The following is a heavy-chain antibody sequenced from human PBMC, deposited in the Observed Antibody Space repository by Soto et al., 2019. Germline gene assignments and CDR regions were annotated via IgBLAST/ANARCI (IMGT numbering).Heavy chain of an antibody. Sequence: SVKVSCKTSGGTFSNSAISWVRQAPGQGLEWMGGIIPIFGTTNYAQKFEDRVTMTTATSTNTVFLELRSLKSDDTAIYYCARDRLRGYDSSGFYSWGQGTMVTVSS. CDR3: ARDRLRGYDSSGFYS. V-gene: IGHV1-69*05. D-gene: IGHD3-22*01. J-gene: IGHJ4*02. CDR1: GGTFSNSA. CDR2: IIPIFGTT.